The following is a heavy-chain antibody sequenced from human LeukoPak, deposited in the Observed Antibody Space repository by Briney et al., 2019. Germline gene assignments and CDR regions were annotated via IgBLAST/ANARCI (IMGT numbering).Heavy chain of an antibody. D-gene: IGHD2-2*01. J-gene: IGHJ4*02. CDR1: GFTFSGYW. Sequence: GGSLRLSCAASGFTFSGYWLHWVRQAPGKGLVWVSRINSDGYSTTYADSVKGRFTISRDNAKNTLYLQMNSLRAEDTAVYYCVRLVAVPDAYCDFWGQGTLVSVSS. CDR3: VRLVAVPDAYCDF. V-gene: IGHV3-74*01. CDR2: INSDGYST.